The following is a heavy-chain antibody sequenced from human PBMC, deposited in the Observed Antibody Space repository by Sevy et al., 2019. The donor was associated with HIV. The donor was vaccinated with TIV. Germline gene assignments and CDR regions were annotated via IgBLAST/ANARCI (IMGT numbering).Heavy chain of an antibody. CDR1: GFTFSGYG. D-gene: IGHD3-22*01. J-gene: IGHJ4*02. V-gene: IGHV3-33*01. CDR3: ARDSVRGGYFDSSGYYLFDY. CDR2: IWYDGSNK. Sequence: GGSLRLSCAASGFTFSGYGMHWVRQAPGKGLEWVAMIWYDGSNKYYRYSVKGRFTLSRDNSRKTLYLQMNSLRAADTAVYYCARDSVRGGYFDSSGYYLFDYWGQGTLVTVSS.